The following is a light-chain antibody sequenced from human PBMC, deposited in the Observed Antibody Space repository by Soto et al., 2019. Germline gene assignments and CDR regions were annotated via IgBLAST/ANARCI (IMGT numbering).Light chain of an antibody. Sequence: DIVTAQSPDTPSASPLERPTLSCRASQSVGINLAWYQQKPGQAPRILIYGASTRATGVPARFSGSGSGTEFTLTISSLQSEDFAVYFRQTVDKWPLFGQGTRLEIK. V-gene: IGKV3-15*01. CDR2: GAS. J-gene: IGKJ5*01. CDR1: QSVGIN. CDR3: QTVDKWPL.